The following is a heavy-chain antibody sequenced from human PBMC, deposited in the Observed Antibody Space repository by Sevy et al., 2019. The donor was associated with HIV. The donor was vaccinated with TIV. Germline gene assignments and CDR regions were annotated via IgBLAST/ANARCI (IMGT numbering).Heavy chain of an antibody. CDR1: GLTFSGSA. V-gene: IGHV3-73*01. CDR3: TRTTVTNDAFDI. D-gene: IGHD4-17*01. Sequence: GGSLRLSCAASGLTFSGSAMHWVRQASGKGLEWVGSIRSKANSYATAYAASVKGRFTISRDDSKNTAYLQMNSLKTEDTAVYDCTRTTVTNDAFDIWGQGTMVTVSS. J-gene: IGHJ3*02. CDR2: IRSKANSYAT.